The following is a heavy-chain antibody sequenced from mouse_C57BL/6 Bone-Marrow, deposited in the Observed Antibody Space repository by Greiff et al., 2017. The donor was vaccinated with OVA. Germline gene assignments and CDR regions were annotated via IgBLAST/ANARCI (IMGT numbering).Heavy chain of an antibody. V-gene: IGHV1-55*01. CDR1: GYTFTSYW. CDR3: ARGGDYLYAMDY. CDR2: IYPGSGST. J-gene: IGHJ4*01. D-gene: IGHD5-5*01. Sequence: VQLQQSGAELVKPGASVKMSCKASGYTFTSYWITWVKQRPGQGLEWIGDIYPGSGSTNYNEKFKGKATLTVDTSSSTAYMQLSSLTAEDSAVYYCARGGDYLYAMDYWGQGTSVTGSS.